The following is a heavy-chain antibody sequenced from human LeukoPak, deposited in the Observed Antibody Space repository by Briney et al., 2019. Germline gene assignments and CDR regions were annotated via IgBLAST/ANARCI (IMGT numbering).Heavy chain of an antibody. CDR1: GFTFSSYA. D-gene: IGHD4-23*01. Sequence: QSGGSLRLSCAASGFTFSSYAMHWVRQAPGKGLEWVAVISYDGSNKYYADSVKGRFTISRDNSKNTLYLQMNSLRAEDTAVYYCARSPSGGADYWGQGTLVTVSS. J-gene: IGHJ4*02. CDR2: ISYDGSNK. CDR3: ARSPSGGADY. V-gene: IGHV3-30-3*01.